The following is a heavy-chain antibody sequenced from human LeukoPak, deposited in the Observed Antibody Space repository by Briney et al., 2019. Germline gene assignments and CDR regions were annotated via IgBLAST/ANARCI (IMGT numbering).Heavy chain of an antibody. CDR1: GGSFSGYY. D-gene: IGHD1-26*01. CDR3: ANSPDSYSGSYYRYWYFDL. CDR2: INHSGST. Sequence: SETLSLTCAVYGGSFSGYYWSWIRQPPGKGLEWIGEINHSGSTNYNPSLKSRVTISVDTSKNQFSLKLSSVTAADTAVYYCANSPDSYSGSYYRYWYFDLWGRGTLVTVSS. V-gene: IGHV4-34*01. J-gene: IGHJ2*01.